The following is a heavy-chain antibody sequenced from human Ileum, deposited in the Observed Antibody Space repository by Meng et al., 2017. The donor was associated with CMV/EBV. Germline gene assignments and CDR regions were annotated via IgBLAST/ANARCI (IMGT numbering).Heavy chain of an antibody. CDR1: GGSVSSGPYY. V-gene: IGHV4-61*01. D-gene: IGHD1-26*01. CDR2: IYYSETT. J-gene: IGHJ4*02. CDR3: ARGRKWDQPPGY. Sequence: CTVSGGSVSSGPYYWNWIRQPPGKGLEWVGYIYYSETTNYNPSLKSRVTISADTSTNQFSLRLTSLSAADTAVYYCARGRKWDQPPGYWGQGTLVTLL.